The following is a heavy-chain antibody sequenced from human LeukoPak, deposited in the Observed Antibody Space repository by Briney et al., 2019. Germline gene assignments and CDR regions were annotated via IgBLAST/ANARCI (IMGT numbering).Heavy chain of an antibody. Sequence: PGGSLRLSCAASGFTFSSYAMSWVRQAPGKGLEWVSAISGSGGSTYYADSVKGRFTISRDNSKNTLYLQMNSLRAEDTAVYYCAKDRGYGSSWYGHYYYGMDVWGQGTTVTVSS. J-gene: IGHJ6*02. CDR1: GFTFSSYA. CDR2: ISGSGGST. V-gene: IGHV3-23*01. CDR3: AKDRGYGSSWYGHYYYGMDV. D-gene: IGHD6-13*01.